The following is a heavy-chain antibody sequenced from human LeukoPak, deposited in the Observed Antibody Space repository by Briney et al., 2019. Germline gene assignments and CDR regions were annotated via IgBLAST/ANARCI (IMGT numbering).Heavy chain of an antibody. J-gene: IGHJ4*02. CDR1: GGSFSGYY. CDR2: INHSGST. V-gene: IGHV4-34*01. CDR3: ARGTNPYDYVWGSYRVFDY. D-gene: IGHD3-16*02. Sequence: SETLSLTCAAYGGSFSGYYWSWIRQPPGKGLEWIGEINHSGSTNYNPSLKSRVTISVDTSKNQFSLKLSSVTAADTAVYYCARGTNPYDYVWGSYRVFDYWGQGTLVTVSS.